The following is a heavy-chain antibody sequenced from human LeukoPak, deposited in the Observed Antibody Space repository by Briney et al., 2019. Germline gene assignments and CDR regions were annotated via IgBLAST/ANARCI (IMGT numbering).Heavy chain of an antibody. CDR1: ALTFSSYS. CDR2: ISSSSSTI. V-gene: IGHV3-48*01. Sequence: GGSLRLSCAASALTFSSYSMNWVRQAPGKGLEWVSYISSSSSTIYFADSVKGRFTISRDTAKNSLYLQMNSLRAEDTAVYYCARGHYGDYVPFDYWGQGTLVTVSS. D-gene: IGHD4-17*01. CDR3: ARGHYGDYVPFDY. J-gene: IGHJ4*02.